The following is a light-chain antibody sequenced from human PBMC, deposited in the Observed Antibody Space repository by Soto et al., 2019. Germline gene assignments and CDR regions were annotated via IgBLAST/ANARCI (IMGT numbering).Light chain of an antibody. J-gene: IGKJ1*01. Sequence: EIVMTQSPATLSVSPGERVTLSCRASQSVTSNLAWYQQKPGQAPILLIYDASSRATGIPDRFSGSGSGTDFTLTISRLEPEDFAVYYCQQYGSSPRTFGQGTKVDIK. CDR1: QSVTSN. CDR2: DAS. V-gene: IGKV3-20*01. CDR3: QQYGSSPRT.